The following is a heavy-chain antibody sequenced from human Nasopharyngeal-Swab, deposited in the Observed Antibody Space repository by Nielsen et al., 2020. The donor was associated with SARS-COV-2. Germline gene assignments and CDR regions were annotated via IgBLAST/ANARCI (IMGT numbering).Heavy chain of an antibody. CDR3: ARQVGYCTNGVCPTYYYYYGMDV. CDR1: GCSISSSSYY. CDR2: IYYSGST. J-gene: IGHJ6*02. D-gene: IGHD2-8*01. Sequence: SATLSLTCTVSGCSISSSSYYWGWLRQPPGKGLEWIGSIYYSGSTYYNPSLKSRVTISVDTSKNQFSLKLSSVTAADTAVYYCARQVGYCTNGVCPTYYYYYGMDVWGQGTTVTVSS. V-gene: IGHV4-39*01.